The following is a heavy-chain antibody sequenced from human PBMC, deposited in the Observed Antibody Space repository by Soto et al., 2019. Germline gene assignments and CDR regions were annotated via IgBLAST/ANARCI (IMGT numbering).Heavy chain of an antibody. J-gene: IGHJ6*02. Sequence: QVQLVQSGAEVKKPGASVKVSCKASGYTFTSYGISWVRQAPGQGLEWMGWISAYNGNTNYAQKFQGRVTMTTDTSTRTAHMELRSLRSDDTAVYYCAGPVIFSGIAEEGYYGMDVWGQGTTVTVSS. CDR1: GYTFTSYG. D-gene: IGHD6-13*01. CDR2: ISAYNGNT. CDR3: AGPVIFSGIAEEGYYGMDV. V-gene: IGHV1-18*04.